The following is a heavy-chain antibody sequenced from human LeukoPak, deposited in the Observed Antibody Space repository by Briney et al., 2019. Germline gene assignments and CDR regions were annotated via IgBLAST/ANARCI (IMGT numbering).Heavy chain of an antibody. J-gene: IGHJ4*02. D-gene: IGHD2-2*01. CDR1: GYTFTSYY. CDR3: AREVPAAYDY. Sequence: ASVKVSCKASGYTFTSYYMHWVRQAPGQGLEWMGWISAYNGNTNYAQKLQGRVTMTTDTSTSTAYMELRGLRSDDTAVYYCAREVPAAYDYWGQGTLVTVSS. V-gene: IGHV1-18*04. CDR2: ISAYNGNT.